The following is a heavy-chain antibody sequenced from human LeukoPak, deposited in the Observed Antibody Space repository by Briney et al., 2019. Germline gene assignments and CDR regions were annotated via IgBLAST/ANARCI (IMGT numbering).Heavy chain of an antibody. CDR2: ISWDGGST. V-gene: IGHV3-43D*03. CDR3: EKELSS. CDR1: GFTFDDYA. Sequence: GGSLRLSCAASGFTFDDYAMHWVRQAPGKGLEWVSLISWDGGSTYYADSVKGRFTISRDNSKNSLYLQMNSLRAEDTALYYCEKELSSWGQGTLVTVSS. J-gene: IGHJ5*02.